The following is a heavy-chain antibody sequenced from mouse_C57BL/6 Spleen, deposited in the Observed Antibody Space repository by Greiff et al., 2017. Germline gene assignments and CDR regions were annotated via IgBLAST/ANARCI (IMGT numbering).Heavy chain of an antibody. CDR3: ARRRYKSLLDY. CDR2: IDPDSGGT. V-gene: IGHV1-62-3*01. D-gene: IGHD1-3*01. CDR1: GYTFTSYW. Sequence: QVQLQQPGAELVKPGASVKLSCKASGYTFTSYWMHWVKQRPGRGLEWIGRIDPDSGGTKYNEKFKGKATVTVDKSSSTAYMDLRSLTSEDTAVYYSARRRYKSLLDYWGQGTTLTVSS. J-gene: IGHJ2*01.